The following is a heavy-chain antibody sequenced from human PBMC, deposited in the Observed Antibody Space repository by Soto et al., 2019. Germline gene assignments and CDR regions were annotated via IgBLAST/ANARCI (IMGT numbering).Heavy chain of an antibody. CDR1: GGTFSSYT. CDR3: ARGPGYVVVVAATGYFDY. Sequence: QVQLVQSGAEVKKPGSSVKASCKASGGTFSSYTISWVRQAPGQGLEWMGRIIPILGIANYAQKFQGRVTITADKSTSTAYMELSSLRSEDTAVYYCARGPGYVVVVAATGYFDYWGQGTLVTVSS. D-gene: IGHD2-15*01. V-gene: IGHV1-69*02. CDR2: IIPILGIA. J-gene: IGHJ4*02.